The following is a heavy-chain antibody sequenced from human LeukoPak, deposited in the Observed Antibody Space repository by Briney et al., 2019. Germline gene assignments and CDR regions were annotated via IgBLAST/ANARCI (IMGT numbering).Heavy chain of an antibody. V-gene: IGHV1-69*13. D-gene: IGHD6-19*01. J-gene: IGHJ6*03. CDR3: ASSGSYYYYYMDV. CDR2: IIPIFGTA. CDR1: GGTFSSYA. Sequence: ASVKVSCKASGGTFSSYAISWVRQAPGQGLEWMGGIIPIFGTANYAQKFQGRVTITADESTSTAYMELSSLRSEDTAVYYCASSGSYYYYYMDVWGKGTTVTVSS.